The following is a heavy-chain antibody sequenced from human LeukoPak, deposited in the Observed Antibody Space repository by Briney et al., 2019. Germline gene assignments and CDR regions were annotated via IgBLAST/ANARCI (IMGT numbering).Heavy chain of an antibody. Sequence: SETLSLTCAVSGGSISSSNWWSWVRQPPGKGLEWIGEIYHSGSTNYNPSLKSRVTISVDKSKSQFSLQLNSVTPEDTAVYYCARGVGFLYFGEESWVFDYWGQGSLVTVSS. CDR2: IYHSGST. CDR1: GGSISSSNW. D-gene: IGHD3-10*01. V-gene: IGHV4-4*02. J-gene: IGHJ4*02. CDR3: ARGVGFLYFGEESWVFDY.